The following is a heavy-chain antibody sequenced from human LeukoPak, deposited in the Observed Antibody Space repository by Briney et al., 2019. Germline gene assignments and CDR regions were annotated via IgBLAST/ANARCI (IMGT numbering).Heavy chain of an antibody. J-gene: IGHJ4*02. CDR1: GVTFSNSW. D-gene: IGHD6-13*01. V-gene: IGHV3-7*03. Sequence: GGSLRLSCAASGVTFSNSWMSWVRQAPGRGLEWVANIKQDGSEKSYVDSVKGRFTISRDNSKNTLYLQMNSLRAEDTAVYYCAKVGKYSSSWRGYFDYWGQGTLVTVSS. CDR3: AKVGKYSSSWRGYFDY. CDR2: IKQDGSEK.